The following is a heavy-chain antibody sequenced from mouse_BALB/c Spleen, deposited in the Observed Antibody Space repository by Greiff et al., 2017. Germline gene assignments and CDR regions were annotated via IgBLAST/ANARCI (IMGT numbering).Heavy chain of an antibody. CDR1: GFTFSSYA. V-gene: IGHV5-9-3*01. Sequence: EVQRVESGGGLVKPGGSLKLSCAASGFTFSSYAMSWVRQTPEKRLEWVATISSGGSYTYYPDSVKGRFTISRDNAKNTLYLQMSSLRSEDTAMYYCARLGNFLDYWGQGTTLTVSS. D-gene: IGHD2-1*01. CDR2: ISSGGSYT. J-gene: IGHJ2*01. CDR3: ARLGNFLDY.